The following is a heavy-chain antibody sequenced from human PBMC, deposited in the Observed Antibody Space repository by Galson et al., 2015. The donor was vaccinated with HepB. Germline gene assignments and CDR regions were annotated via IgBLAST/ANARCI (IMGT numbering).Heavy chain of an antibody. D-gene: IGHD1-14*01. Sequence: SLRLSCAASGFLVGEDYMIWIRQAPGKGLEFVSYMSSSENTIYYGNSVKGRFTISRDNAENSLYLQMNNLRVEDTALYYCGRQTGRAGPSAIDDWGQGTLVTVSS. CDR1: GFLVGEDY. J-gene: IGHJ4*02. V-gene: IGHV3-11*01. CDR2: MSSSENTI. CDR3: GRQTGRAGPSAIDD.